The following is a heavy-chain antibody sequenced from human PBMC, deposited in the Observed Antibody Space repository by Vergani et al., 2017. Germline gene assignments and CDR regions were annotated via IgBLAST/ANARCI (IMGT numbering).Heavy chain of an antibody. CDR3: ARHADCSSTSCYSKTRNWFDP. CDR1: GGPISSHY. J-gene: IGHJ5*02. D-gene: IGHD2-2*01. Sequence: QVQLQESGPGLVKPSETLSLTCTVSGGPISSHYWSWIRQPPGKGLEWIGYIYYSGSTYYNPSLKSLVTIAVDTSKNQFSRKLSHVTAADTAVYYCARHADCSSTSCYSKTRNWFDPWGQGTLVTVSS. CDR2: IYYSGST. V-gene: IGHV4-59*08.